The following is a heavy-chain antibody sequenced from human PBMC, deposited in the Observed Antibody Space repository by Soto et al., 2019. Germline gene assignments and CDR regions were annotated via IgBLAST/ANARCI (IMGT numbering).Heavy chain of an antibody. CDR2: IYFTVST. V-gene: IGHV4-30-4*01. CDR3: ARGSVVDVLAALKRELEP. Sequence: SETLSLTCTVSGDTANNGDYLWSWIRQSPGKGQEWLGYIYFTVSTCYSPSLKSRLHVSMHKSKNHFSLEMTSVTVADTAVYFCARGSVVDVLAALKRELEPSGPGSLVTLSS. J-gene: IGHJ5*02. CDR1: GDTANNGDYL. D-gene: IGHD2-15*01.